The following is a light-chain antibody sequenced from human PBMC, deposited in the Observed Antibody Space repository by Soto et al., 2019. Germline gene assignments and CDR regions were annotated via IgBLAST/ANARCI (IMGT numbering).Light chain of an antibody. CDR1: QNVLYSSNNKNY. J-gene: IGKJ5*01. CDR2: WAS. V-gene: IGKV4-1*01. Sequence: DIVMTQSPDSLAVSLGERATINCKSSQNVLYSSNNKNYLAWYQQKPGQPPKLLIYWASTRESGVPDRFSGSGSGTDFTLTISSLQAEDVAIYYCQQYYSPLITFGQGTRLEI. CDR3: QQYYSPLIT.